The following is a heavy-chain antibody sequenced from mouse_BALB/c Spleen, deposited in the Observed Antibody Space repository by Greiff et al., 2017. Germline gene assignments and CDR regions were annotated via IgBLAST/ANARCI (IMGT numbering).Heavy chain of an antibody. CDR3: ARERAYDYDWFAY. CDR2: IWAGGST. J-gene: IGHJ3*01. D-gene: IGHD2-4*01. Sequence: VKLMESGPGLVAPSQSLSITCTVSGFSLTSYGVHWVRQPPGKGLEWLGVIWAGGSTNYNSALMSRLSISKDNSKSQVFLKMNSLQTDDTAMYYCARERAYDYDWFAYWGQGTLVTVSA. V-gene: IGHV2-9*02. CDR1: GFSLTSYG.